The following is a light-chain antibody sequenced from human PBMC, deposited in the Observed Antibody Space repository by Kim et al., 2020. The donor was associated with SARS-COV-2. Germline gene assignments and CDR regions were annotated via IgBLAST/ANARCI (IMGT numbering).Light chain of an antibody. J-gene: IGLJ2*01. Sequence: GQKVTISCSGSSSNIGNNYVSWYQQHPGTAPKLLIYDNNKRPSGIPDRFSGSKSGTSATLGITGLQTGDEADYYCGTWDSSLSGVVFGGGTQLTVL. CDR1: SSNIGNNY. CDR2: DNN. CDR3: GTWDSSLSGVV. V-gene: IGLV1-51*01.